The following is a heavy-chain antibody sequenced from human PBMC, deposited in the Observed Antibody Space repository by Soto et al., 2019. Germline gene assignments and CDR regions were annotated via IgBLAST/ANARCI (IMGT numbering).Heavy chain of an antibody. D-gene: IGHD2-15*01. CDR1: GLTFSGYA. V-gene: IGHV3-30*14. CDR2: ISHDGRTR. CDR3: TRVGRGFRLGNGFDY. Sequence: QVQLVESGGGVVQPGRSLRLSCAASGLTFSGYALHWVRQAPGKGPEWVASISHDGRTRSNKDSVMVRFTISRDDSTNTLYLHMNSLRGEDTAVYYCTRVGRGFRLGNGFDYWGQGTLITVYS. J-gene: IGHJ4*02.